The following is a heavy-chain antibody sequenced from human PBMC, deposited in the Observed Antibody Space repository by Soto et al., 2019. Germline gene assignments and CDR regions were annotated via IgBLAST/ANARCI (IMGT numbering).Heavy chain of an antibody. D-gene: IGHD3-9*01. CDR2: INHSGST. V-gene: IGHV4-34*01. CDR1: GGSFSGYY. Sequence: SETLSLTCAVYGGSFSGYYWSWIRQPPGKGLEWIGEINHSGSTNYNPSLKSRVTISVDTSKNQFSLKLSSVTAADTAVYYCARGRTLRYFDWLLPHDAFDIWGQGTMVTVSS. J-gene: IGHJ3*02. CDR3: ARGRTLRYFDWLLPHDAFDI.